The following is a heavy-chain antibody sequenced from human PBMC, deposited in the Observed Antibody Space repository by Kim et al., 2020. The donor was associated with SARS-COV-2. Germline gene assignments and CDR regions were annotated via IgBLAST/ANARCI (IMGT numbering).Heavy chain of an antibody. CDR3: ARDRSQLRFPYGMDV. CDR2: ISSSSSTI. CDR1: GFTFSSYS. V-gene: IGHV3-48*02. Sequence: GGSLRLSCAASGFTFSSYSMNWVRQAPGKGLEWVSYISSSSSTIYYADSVKGRFTISRDNAKNSLYLQMNSLRDEDTAVYYCARDRSQLRFPYGMDVWGQGTTVTVSS. J-gene: IGHJ6*02. D-gene: IGHD3-3*01.